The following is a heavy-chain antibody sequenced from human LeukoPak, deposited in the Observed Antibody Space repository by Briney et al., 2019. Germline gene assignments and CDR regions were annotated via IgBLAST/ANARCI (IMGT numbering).Heavy chain of an antibody. CDR3: ARELTTFDY. D-gene: IGHD1-26*01. Sequence: GRSLRLSCAASGFTFDGYAMHWVRQAPGKGLEWVSGISWNSGSIGYADSVKGRFTISRDNAKNSLYLQMNSLRAEDTALYYCARELTTFDYWGQGTLVTVSS. CDR1: GFTFDGYA. J-gene: IGHJ4*02. CDR2: ISWNSGSI. V-gene: IGHV3-9*01.